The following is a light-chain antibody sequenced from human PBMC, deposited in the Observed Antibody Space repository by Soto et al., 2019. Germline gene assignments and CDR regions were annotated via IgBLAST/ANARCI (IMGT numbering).Light chain of an antibody. V-gene: IGLV2-14*01. Sequence: QSVLAQPASVSGSPGQSISISCTGTSRDVGGYNYVSWYQQHPGKAPKLMIYEVSNRPSGVSNRFSGSKSGNTASLTISGLQAEDEADYYCNSFTTSSTYVFGTGTKVTVL. J-gene: IGLJ1*01. CDR3: NSFTTSSTYV. CDR1: SRDVGGYNY. CDR2: EVS.